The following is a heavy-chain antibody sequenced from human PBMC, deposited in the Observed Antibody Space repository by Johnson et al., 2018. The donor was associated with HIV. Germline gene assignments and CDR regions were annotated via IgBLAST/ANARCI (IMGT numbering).Heavy chain of an antibody. CDR3: ARDNLRAFDV. CDR2: ISYDGSNK. CDR1: GFTFSSYA. D-gene: IGHD5/OR15-5a*01. V-gene: IGHV3-30*04. Sequence: QVQLVESGGGVVQPGRSLRLSCAASGFTFSSYAMHWVRQAPGKGLEWVAVISYDGSNKYYADSVKGRFTISRDSSKDTLYVQMNSLRGEDTAVYYCARDNLRAFDVWGQGTTVTVS. J-gene: IGHJ3*01.